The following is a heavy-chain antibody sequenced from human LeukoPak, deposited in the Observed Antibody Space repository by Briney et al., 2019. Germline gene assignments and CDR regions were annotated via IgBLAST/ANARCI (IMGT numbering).Heavy chain of an antibody. CDR2: ISGSGGST. J-gene: IGHJ4*02. CDR3: AKPYITMVRGAVDY. Sequence: GGSLRLSCAASGFNFGNYGMNWVRQAPGKGLEWVSAISGSGGSTYYADSVKGRFTISRDNSKNTLYLQMNSLRAEDTAVYYCAKPYITMVRGAVDYWGQGTLVTVSS. V-gene: IGHV3-23*01. CDR1: GFNFGNYG. D-gene: IGHD3-10*01.